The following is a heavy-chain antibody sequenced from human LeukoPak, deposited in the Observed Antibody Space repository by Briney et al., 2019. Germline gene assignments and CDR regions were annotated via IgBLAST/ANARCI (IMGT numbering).Heavy chain of an antibody. D-gene: IGHD3-22*01. CDR3: TSDTYYYDSTGLGHWFDA. J-gene: IGHJ5*02. Sequence: ASVKVSCKASGYTFTGYYMHWVRQAPGQGLEWRGWINPNSGGTNYAQKFQGRVTMTWDTSISTAYMELSSLRSDDTAVYYCTSDTYYYDSTGLGHWFDAWGQGTLVTVSS. V-gene: IGHV1-2*02. CDR1: GYTFTGYY. CDR2: INPNSGGT.